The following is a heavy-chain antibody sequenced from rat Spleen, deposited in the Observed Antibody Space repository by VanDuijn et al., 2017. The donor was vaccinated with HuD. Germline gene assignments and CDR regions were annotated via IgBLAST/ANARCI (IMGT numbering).Heavy chain of an antibody. CDR1: GFTFSDYA. CDR3: ARRGYNNYFFDY. J-gene: IGHJ2*01. V-gene: IGHV5-17*01. Sequence: EVQLVESGGGVVQPGRSLKLSCTASGFTFSDYAMAWVRQAPTKGLEWVATISHDGSGTDYRDSVKGRFTISRDNAKSTPYLKMDSLRSEDTATYYCARRGYNNYFFDYWGQGVMVTVSA. D-gene: IGHD1-10*01. CDR2: ISHDGSGT.